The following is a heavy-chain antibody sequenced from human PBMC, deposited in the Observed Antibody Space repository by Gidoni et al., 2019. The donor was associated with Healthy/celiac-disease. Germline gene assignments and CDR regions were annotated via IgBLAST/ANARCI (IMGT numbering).Heavy chain of an antibody. D-gene: IGHD2-15*01. Sequence: EVQLLESGGGLVQPGGSLRLSCAASGFTFSRYAMSWVRQAPGKGLEWVSAISGSGGSTYYADSVKGRFTISRDNSKNTLYLQMNSLRAEDTAVYYCAKGDCSGGSCYPFDYWGQGTLVTVSS. CDR2: ISGSGGST. J-gene: IGHJ4*02. V-gene: IGHV3-23*01. CDR3: AKGDCSGGSCYPFDY. CDR1: GFTFSRYA.